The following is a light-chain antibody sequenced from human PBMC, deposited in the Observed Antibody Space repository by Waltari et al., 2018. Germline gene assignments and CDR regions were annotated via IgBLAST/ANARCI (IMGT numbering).Light chain of an antibody. CDR3: ASWDDSLNGHWV. CDR2: RSD. V-gene: IGLV1-44*01. Sequence: QSVLTQPPSASGTPGQSVAISCPGGATNIWWNLIRWYQQLPGKAPKLRIYRSDLRPSGVPDRFSGSKSGTSASLAISGLQSEDEADYFCASWDDSLNGHWVFGGGTKVTVL. J-gene: IGLJ3*02. CDR1: ATNIWWNL.